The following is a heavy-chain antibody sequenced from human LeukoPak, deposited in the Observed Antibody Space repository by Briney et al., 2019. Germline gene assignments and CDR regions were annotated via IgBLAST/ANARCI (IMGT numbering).Heavy chain of an antibody. D-gene: IGHD6-19*01. CDR3: ASRGWYRVDY. CDR2: IYYSGST. J-gene: IGHJ4*02. CDR1: GGSISSSSHY. Sequence: SETLSLTCSVSGGSISSSSHYWGWIRQPPGKGLEWIGGIYYSGSTYYNPSLKSRVTISVDTSKNQFSLKLSSVTAADTAVYYCASRGWYRVDYWGQGTLVTVSS. V-gene: IGHV4-39*01.